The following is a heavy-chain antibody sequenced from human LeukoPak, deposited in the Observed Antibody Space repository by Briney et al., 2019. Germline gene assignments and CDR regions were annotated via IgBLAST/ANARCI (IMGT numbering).Heavy chain of an antibody. CDR3: ARVGAWELQRVFDY. Sequence: GGSLRLSCAASGFTFTDYWMTWVRQVPGKGLEWVANINRGGSESYYVDSVKGRFTISRDNAKNSLYLQMGNLRVEDTAVYYCARVGAWELQRVFDYWGQGTLVTVSS. J-gene: IGHJ4*02. CDR1: GFTFTDYW. V-gene: IGHV3-7*01. D-gene: IGHD1-26*01. CDR2: INRGGSES.